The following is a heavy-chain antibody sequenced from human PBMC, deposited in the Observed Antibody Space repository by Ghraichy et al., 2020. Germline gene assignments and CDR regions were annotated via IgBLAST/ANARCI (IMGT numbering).Heavy chain of an antibody. CDR3: TTDKSAVPSTQSGYVYGLDV. CDR2: IKRKTDGGTT. CDR1: GFIFNNAW. J-gene: IGHJ6*02. D-gene: IGHD5-12*01. V-gene: IGHV3-15*01. Sequence: GSLRLSCAASGFIFNNAWMSWVRQAPGKGLEWVGRIKRKTDGGTTDYGASVKGRFTISRDDSKNTLYLQMNSLKTEDTAVYFCTTDKSAVPSTQSGYVYGLDVWGQGTTVTVSS.